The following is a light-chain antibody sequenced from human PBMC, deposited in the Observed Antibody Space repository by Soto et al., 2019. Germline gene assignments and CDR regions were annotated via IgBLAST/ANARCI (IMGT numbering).Light chain of an antibody. J-gene: IGKJ4*01. CDR1: QSVSHF. Sequence: EIVLTQSPATLSLSPGESATLSCRASQSVSHFLAWYQQKPGQAPRLLIYDTSSRATGIPGRFSGSGSGTDFTLTIDILEPADAAVYYCQQRTDWPTFGGGTNVEI. CDR2: DTS. V-gene: IGKV3-11*01. CDR3: QQRTDWPT.